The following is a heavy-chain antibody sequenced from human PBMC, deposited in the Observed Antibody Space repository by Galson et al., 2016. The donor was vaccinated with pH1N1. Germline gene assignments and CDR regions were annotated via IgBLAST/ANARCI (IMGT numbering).Heavy chain of an antibody. CDR1: GDTFTSYA. CDR2: INAGNGIP. J-gene: IGHJ4*02. CDR3: ASSHYYDSSGYTD. V-gene: IGHV1-3*01. D-gene: IGHD3-22*01. Sequence: SVKVSCKASGDTFTSYAMHWVRQAPGQRLEWMGWINAGNGIPKYSQRFQGRVTITRDTSASTAYMELSSLRSEDTAVYYCASSHYYDSSGYTDWCQGTLVTVSS.